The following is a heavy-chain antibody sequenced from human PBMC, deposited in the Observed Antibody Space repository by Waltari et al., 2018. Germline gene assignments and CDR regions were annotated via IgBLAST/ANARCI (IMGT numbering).Heavy chain of an antibody. J-gene: IGHJ3*02. V-gene: IGHV3-21*01. CDR3: AREDRQVGLLGALDI. CDR1: GFAFSSQH. D-gene: IGHD1-7*01. CDR2: ISSASTFI. Sequence: EVQLVESGGGLAKPGGSLRLSCTASGFAFSSQHMTWVRQAPGKGLEWVSSISSASTFISYADSLKGRFRISRDNAKNTVSLLMNSLRAEDTAVYYCAREDRQVGLLGALDIWGQGTFVTVSS.